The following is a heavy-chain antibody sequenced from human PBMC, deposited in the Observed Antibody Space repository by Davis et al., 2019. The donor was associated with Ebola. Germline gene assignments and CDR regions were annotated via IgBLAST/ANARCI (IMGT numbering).Heavy chain of an antibody. CDR1: GGSFSDYY. V-gene: IGHV4-34*01. Sequence: SETLSLTCAVYGGSFSDYYWSWIRQPPEKGLDWIGEINPSGSTNYNPSLKSRVTISVDTSKNQFSLKLSSVTAADTAVYYCARGDWLYYYGMDVWGQGTTVTVSS. CDR2: INPSGST. CDR3: ARGDWLYYYGMDV. D-gene: IGHD2-21*01. J-gene: IGHJ6*02.